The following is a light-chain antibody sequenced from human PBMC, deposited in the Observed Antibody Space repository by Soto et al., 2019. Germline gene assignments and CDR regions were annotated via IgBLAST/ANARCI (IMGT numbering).Light chain of an antibody. CDR1: QSVSSN. CDR2: GTF. J-gene: IGKJ5*01. CDR3: QQYNKCPRT. Sequence: EIMMTQSPATLSVSPGERATLSCRASQSVSSNLAWYQQRPGQAPRLLIYGTFNRATGIPDRFSGSGSGTEFTLTISSLQSEDFAVYYCQQYNKCPRTFGQGTRLGIK. V-gene: IGKV3-15*01.